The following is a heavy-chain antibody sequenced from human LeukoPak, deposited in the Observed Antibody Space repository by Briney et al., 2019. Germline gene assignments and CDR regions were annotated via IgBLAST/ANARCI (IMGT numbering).Heavy chain of an antibody. Sequence: GGSLRLSCAASGFTVSSNYAMNWVRQAPGKGLEWVLAISGSGGTTYYADSVKGRFTISRDNSKNTLYLQMNSLRAEDTAVYYCAKGRSGPLPVDYWGQGTLVTVSS. J-gene: IGHJ4*02. CDR3: AKGRSGPLPVDY. D-gene: IGHD5-12*01. CDR1: GFTVSSNYA. CDR2: ISGSGGTT. V-gene: IGHV3-23*01.